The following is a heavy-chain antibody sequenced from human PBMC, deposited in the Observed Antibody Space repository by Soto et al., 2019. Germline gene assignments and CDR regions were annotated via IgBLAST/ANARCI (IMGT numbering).Heavy chain of an antibody. CDR1: GGSITTNGHY. Sequence: QVQLQESGPELVKPSQTLSLTCSVSGGSITTNGHYWTWIRQHPGQGLEWIAYIYYPGNSYLNPSLKSRLSISVDTSKNQFSLELRSVTAADTAVYYCAREQWGFDSWGQGTLVTVSS. V-gene: IGHV4-31*03. J-gene: IGHJ4*02. D-gene: IGHD6-19*01. CDR3: AREQWGFDS. CDR2: IYYPGNS.